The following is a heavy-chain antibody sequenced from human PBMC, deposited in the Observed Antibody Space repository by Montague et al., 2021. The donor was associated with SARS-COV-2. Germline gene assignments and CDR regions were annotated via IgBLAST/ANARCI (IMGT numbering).Heavy chain of an antibody. CDR1: GDSIRSSSYY. CDR3: ARGQEVYAINGDLNY. Sequence: SETLSLTCTVAGDSIRSSSYYWGWIRQPPGRGLEWIGSIYYDGSTYYNPSFKSRVTISVDTSKTQFSLKLSSVTAADTAVNSCARGQEVYAINGDLNYWGQGTLVTVSS. V-gene: IGHV4-39*01. CDR2: IYYDGST. D-gene: IGHD2-8*01. J-gene: IGHJ4*02.